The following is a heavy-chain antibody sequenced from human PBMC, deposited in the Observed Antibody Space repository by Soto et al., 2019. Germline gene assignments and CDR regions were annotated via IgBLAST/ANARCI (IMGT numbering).Heavy chain of an antibody. D-gene: IGHD2-15*01. CDR3: ARVMCSRGSCYSTPAFDAFDI. CDR2: INPSGGST. J-gene: IGHJ3*02. Sequence: ASVKVSCKASGYTFTSYYMHWVRQAPGQGLEWMGIINPSGGSTSYAQKFQGRVTMTRDTSTSTVYMELSSLRSEDTAVYYCARVMCSRGSCYSTPAFDAFDIWGQGTMVTVSS. V-gene: IGHV1-46*03. CDR1: GYTFTSYY.